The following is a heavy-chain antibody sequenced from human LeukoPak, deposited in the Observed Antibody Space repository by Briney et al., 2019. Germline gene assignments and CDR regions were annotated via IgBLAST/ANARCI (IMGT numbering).Heavy chain of an antibody. Sequence: PGRSLRLSCAASGFTFSSYGMHWVRQAPGKGLEWVAVISYDGSNKYYADSVKGRFTISRDNSKNTLYLQMNSLRAEDTAVYYCAKVAGIQLQYYYGMDVWGQGNTVTVSS. V-gene: IGHV3-30*18. CDR1: GFTFSSYG. D-gene: IGHD5-18*01. CDR3: AKVAGIQLQYYYGMDV. CDR2: ISYDGSNK. J-gene: IGHJ6*02.